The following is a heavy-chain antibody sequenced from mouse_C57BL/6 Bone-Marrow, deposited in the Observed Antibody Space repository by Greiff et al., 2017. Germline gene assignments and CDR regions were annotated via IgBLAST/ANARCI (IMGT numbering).Heavy chain of an antibody. Sequence: EVKLLESGGDLVKPGGSLKLSCAASGFTFSSYGMSWVRPTPDTRLEWVATISSGGSYTYYPDSVKGRFTISRDNAKNTLYLQMSSLKSEDTAMYYCARLPYYYGSSYGWFAYWGQGTLVTVSA. CDR1: GFTFSSYG. CDR2: ISSGGSYT. D-gene: IGHD1-1*01. J-gene: IGHJ3*01. CDR3: ARLPYYYGSSYGWFAY. V-gene: IGHV5-6*01.